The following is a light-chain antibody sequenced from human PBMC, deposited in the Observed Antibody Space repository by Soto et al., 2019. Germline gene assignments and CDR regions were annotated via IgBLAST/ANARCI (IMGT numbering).Light chain of an antibody. V-gene: IGLV3-21*04. Sequence: SYELTQPPSVSVAPGKTARITCWGNNIGSKSVHWYQQKPGQAPVLVIYYDSDRPSGIPERFSGSNSGNTATLTISRVEAGDEADYYCQVWDSSSDQVFGGGTKLTVL. CDR1: NIGSKS. CDR3: QVWDSSSDQV. J-gene: IGLJ3*02. CDR2: YDS.